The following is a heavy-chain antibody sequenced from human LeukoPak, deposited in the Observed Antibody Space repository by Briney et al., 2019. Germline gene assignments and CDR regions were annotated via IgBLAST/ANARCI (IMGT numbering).Heavy chain of an antibody. D-gene: IGHD2-2*01. V-gene: IGHV1-2*02. Sequence: ASVKVSCKASGYTFTGYYMHWVRQAPGQGLEWMGWINPNSGGTNYAQKFQGRVTMTRDTSISTDYMELSRLRSDDTAVYYCAIASSSLGYYDYWGQGTLVTVSS. CDR1: GYTFTGYY. J-gene: IGHJ4*02. CDR3: AIASSSLGYYDY. CDR2: INPNSGGT.